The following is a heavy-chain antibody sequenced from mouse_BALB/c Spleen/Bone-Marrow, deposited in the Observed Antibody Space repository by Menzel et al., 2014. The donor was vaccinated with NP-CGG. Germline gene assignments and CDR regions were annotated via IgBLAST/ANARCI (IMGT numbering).Heavy chain of an antibody. D-gene: IGHD2-2*01. V-gene: IGHV5-17*02. Sequence: EVQGVESGGGLVQPGGSRKLSCAASGFTFSSFGMHWVRQAPEKGLEWVAYTSSGSSTIYYADTVKGRFTISRDNPKNTLFLQMTSLRSEDTAMYYCARSPYGYDGRDYWGQGTSVTVSS. J-gene: IGHJ4*01. CDR3: ARSPYGYDGRDY. CDR1: GFTFSSFG. CDR2: TSSGSSTI.